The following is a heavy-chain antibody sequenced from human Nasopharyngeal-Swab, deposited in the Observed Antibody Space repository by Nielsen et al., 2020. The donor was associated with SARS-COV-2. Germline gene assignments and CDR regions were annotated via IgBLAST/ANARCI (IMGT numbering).Heavy chain of an antibody. D-gene: IGHD4-23*01. CDR3: ATLTVGGNNWFDP. CDR2: IDPSDSYT. V-gene: IGHV5-10-1*01. Sequence: VRQMPGKGLEWMGRIDPSDSYTNYSPSFQGHVTISADKSISTAYLQWSGLKASDTAMYYCATLTVGGNNWFDPWDQGTLGTVSS. J-gene: IGHJ5*02.